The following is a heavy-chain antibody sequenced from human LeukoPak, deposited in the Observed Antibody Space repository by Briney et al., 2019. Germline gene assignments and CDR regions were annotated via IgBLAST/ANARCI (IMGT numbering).Heavy chain of an antibody. D-gene: IGHD2/OR15-2a*01. J-gene: IGHJ5*02. CDR2: MSYSGSS. Sequence: SETLSLTCTVSGGSITNYYWSWIRQPPGMGLEWIAYMSYSGSSNYNPSLRSRVTISLDTSKNQFSLRLTSVPAADTAVYYCARALSGDWFDPWGQGTLVTVSS. CDR1: GGSITNYY. V-gene: IGHV4-59*01. CDR3: ARALSGDWFDP.